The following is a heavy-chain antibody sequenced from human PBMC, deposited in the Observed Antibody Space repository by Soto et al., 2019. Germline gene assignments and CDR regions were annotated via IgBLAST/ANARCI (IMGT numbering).Heavy chain of an antibody. CDR3: ARSPRKPGGNSEDY. CDR2: IYYSGST. J-gene: IGHJ4*02. D-gene: IGHD4-4*01. V-gene: IGHV4-31*03. CDR1: GGSISSGGYY. Sequence: PSETLSLTCTVSGGSISSGGYYWGWIRQHPGKGLEWIGYIYYSGSTYYNPSLKSRVTISVDTSKNQFSLKLSSVTAADTAVYYCARSPRKPGGNSEDYWGQGTLVTVSS.